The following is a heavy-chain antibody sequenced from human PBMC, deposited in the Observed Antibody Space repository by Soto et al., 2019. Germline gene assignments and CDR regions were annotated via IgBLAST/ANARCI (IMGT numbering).Heavy chain of an antibody. J-gene: IGHJ4*02. CDR3: ARLSRDLDRGENRNYFDY. V-gene: IGHV5-51*01. CDR2: IYPGDSDT. D-gene: IGHD3-10*01. CDR1: GYSFTSYW. Sequence: GESLKISCKGSGYSFTSYWIGWVRQMPGKGLEWMGIIYPGDSDTRYSPSFQGQVTISADKSISTAYLQWSSLKASDTAMYYCARLSRDLDRGENRNYFDYWGQGTLVTVSS.